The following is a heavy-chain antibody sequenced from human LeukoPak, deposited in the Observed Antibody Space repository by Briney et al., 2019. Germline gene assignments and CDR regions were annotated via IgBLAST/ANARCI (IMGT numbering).Heavy chain of an antibody. CDR1: GFTFSSYG. CDR3: AKDRSTGWYAGFDF. J-gene: IGHJ5*01. Sequence: GGSLRLSCAASGFTFSSYGMHWVRQAPGKGLEWVAYISYDGSYKNYADSVKGRFTIARDNSKTTLYLQMISLRPEDSAVYFCAKDRSTGWYAGFDFWGQGTLVTVSS. V-gene: IGHV3-30*18. D-gene: IGHD6-19*01. CDR2: ISYDGSYK.